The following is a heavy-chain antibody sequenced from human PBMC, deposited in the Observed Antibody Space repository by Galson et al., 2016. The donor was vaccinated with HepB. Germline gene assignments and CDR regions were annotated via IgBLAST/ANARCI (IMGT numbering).Heavy chain of an antibody. D-gene: IGHD3-22*01. CDR1: GFTFSDCY. Sequence: SLRLSCAASGFTFSDCYLGWIRQAPGKGLEWVSYINARGSNTYYAASVKGRFTISRDNARNSLYLQMNSLRVDDAALYYCARAGADSRGYYYGFEYWGQGTLVTVSS. J-gene: IGHJ4*02. CDR3: ARAGADSRGYYYGFEY. CDR2: INARGSNT. V-gene: IGHV3-11*01.